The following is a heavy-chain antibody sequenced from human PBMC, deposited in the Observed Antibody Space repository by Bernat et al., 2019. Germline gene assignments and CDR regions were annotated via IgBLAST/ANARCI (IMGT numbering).Heavy chain of an antibody. Sequence: QVQLVESGGGVVQPGRSLRLSCAASGFTFSSYGMHWVRQAPGKGLEWAAVIWYDGSNKYYADSVKGRFTISRDNSKNTLYLQMNSLRAEDTAVYYCARPYGSGYYFGYWGQGTLVTVSS. CDR3: ARPYGSGYYFGY. V-gene: IGHV3-33*01. CDR1: GFTFSSYG. CDR2: IWYDGSNK. J-gene: IGHJ4*02. D-gene: IGHD3-22*01.